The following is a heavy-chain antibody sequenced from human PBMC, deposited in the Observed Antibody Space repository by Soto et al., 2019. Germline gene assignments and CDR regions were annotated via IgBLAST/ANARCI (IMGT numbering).Heavy chain of an antibody. Sequence: GESLKISCKGSGYSFTSYWIGWVRQMPGKGLEWMGIIYPGDSDTRYSPSFQGQVTISADKSISTAYLQWSSLKASDTAMYYCARGGSGYDARAKVFDYWGQGTLVTVSS. J-gene: IGHJ4*02. D-gene: IGHD5-12*01. CDR3: ARGGSGYDARAKVFDY. CDR1: GYSFTSYW. V-gene: IGHV5-51*01. CDR2: IYPGDSDT.